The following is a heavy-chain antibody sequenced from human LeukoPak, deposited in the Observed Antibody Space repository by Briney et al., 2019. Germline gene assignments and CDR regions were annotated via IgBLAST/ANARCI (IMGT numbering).Heavy chain of an antibody. CDR1: GFTFSSYA. Sequence: GGSLRLSCAASGFTFSSYAMHWVRQAPGKGLEWVAVISYDGSNKYYADSVKGRFTISRDNSKNTLYLQMNSLRAEDTAVYYCAKDGRELLPPYYFDYWGQRTLVTVSS. V-gene: IGHV3-30*04. J-gene: IGHJ4*02. CDR3: AKDGRELLPPYYFDY. D-gene: IGHD1-26*01. CDR2: ISYDGSNK.